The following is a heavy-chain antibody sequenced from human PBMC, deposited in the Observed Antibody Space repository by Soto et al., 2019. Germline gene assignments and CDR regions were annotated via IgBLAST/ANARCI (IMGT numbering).Heavy chain of an antibody. CDR2: IIPIFGTA. D-gene: IGHD3-22*01. CDR1: GGTFSSYA. Sequence: SVKVSCKASGGTFSSYAISWVRQAPGQGLEWMGGIIPIFGTANYAQKFQGRVTITADESTSTAYMELSSLRSEDTAVYYCARGGSPTMIVVANNGWFYCGQGTLVTVSS. CDR3: ARGGSPTMIVVANNGWFY. V-gene: IGHV1-69*13. J-gene: IGHJ4*02.